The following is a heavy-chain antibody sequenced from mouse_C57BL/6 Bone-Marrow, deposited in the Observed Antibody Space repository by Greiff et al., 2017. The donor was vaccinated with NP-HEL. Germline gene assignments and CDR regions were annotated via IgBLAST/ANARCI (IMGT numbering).Heavy chain of an antibody. CDR3: AREGGLRRRTYAMDY. CDR2: INYDGSST. V-gene: IGHV5-16*01. CDR1: GFTFSDYY. J-gene: IGHJ4*01. Sequence: EVKLVESEGGLVQPGSSMKLSCTTSGFTFSDYYMAWVRQVPEKGLDWVANINYDGSSTYYLDSLKSRLIISRDNAKNILYLQMSSLKSEDTATYYCAREGGLRRRTYAMDYWGQGTSVTVSS. D-gene: IGHD2-4*01.